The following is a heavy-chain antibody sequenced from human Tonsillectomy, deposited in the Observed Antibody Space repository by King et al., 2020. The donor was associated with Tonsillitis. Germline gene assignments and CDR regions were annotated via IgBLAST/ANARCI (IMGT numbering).Heavy chain of an antibody. CDR3: AKGGLGYCSSTNCYYYFDY. J-gene: IGHJ4*02. CDR2: ISGGGGSA. V-gene: IGHV3-23*04. CDR1: GFTFSSYA. Sequence: VQLVESGGGLVQPGGSLRLSCAASGFTFSSYAMSWLRQAPGKGLEWVSAISGGGGSAYYADSVKGRFTISRENSKNTLYLQMNSLRAEDTAVYFCAKGGLGYCSSTNCYYYFDYWGQGTLVTVSS. D-gene: IGHD2-2*03.